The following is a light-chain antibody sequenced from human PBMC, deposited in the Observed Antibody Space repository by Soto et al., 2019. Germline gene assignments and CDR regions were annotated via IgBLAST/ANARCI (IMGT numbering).Light chain of an antibody. CDR1: QSVSDY. V-gene: IGKV3-15*01. CDR3: QQYNNWPPIT. CDR2: DAS. Sequence: EIVLTQSPATLSLSPGERATLSCRASQSVSDYLAWYQQKPGQAPRPLIYDASTRATGIPARFSGSGSGTEFTLTISSLQSEDFAVYYCQQYNNWPPITFGQGTRLEIK. J-gene: IGKJ5*01.